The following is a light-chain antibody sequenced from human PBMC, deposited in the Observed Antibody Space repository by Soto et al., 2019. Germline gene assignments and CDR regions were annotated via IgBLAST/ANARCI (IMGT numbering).Light chain of an antibody. CDR1: QSITTW. CDR2: DVS. J-gene: IGKJ1*01. Sequence: DLQMTQSPSTVSSYLGDSVTITCRDSQSITTWLAWYQQRPGKAPKLLIYDVSSLQSGVPSSFSGSGSGTEFTLTISSLKPDDFATYYCQHYKMYSPWTFGQGTKGGYQ. V-gene: IGKV1-5*01. CDR3: QHYKMYSPWT.